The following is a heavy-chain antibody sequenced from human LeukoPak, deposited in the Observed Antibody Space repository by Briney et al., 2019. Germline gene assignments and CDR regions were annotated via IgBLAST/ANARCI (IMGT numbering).Heavy chain of an antibody. V-gene: IGHV1-69*13. CDR3: ARATPEADLYYYDSSGYYSAAFDI. J-gene: IGHJ3*02. Sequence: SVKVSCKASGGTFSSYAISWVRQAPGQGLEWMGGIIPIFGTANYAQKFQGRVTITADESTSTAYMELSSLRSEDTAVYYCARATPEADLYYYDSSGYYSAAFDIWGRGTMVTVSS. D-gene: IGHD3-22*01. CDR1: GGTFSSYA. CDR2: IIPIFGTA.